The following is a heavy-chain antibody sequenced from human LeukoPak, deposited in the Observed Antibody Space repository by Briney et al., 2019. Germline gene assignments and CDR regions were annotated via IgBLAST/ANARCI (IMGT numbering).Heavy chain of an antibody. CDR2: INTGDGTI. J-gene: IGHJ4*02. CDR1: GFTFSNYY. Sequence: GGSLRLSCSASGFTFSNYYMSWFRQAPGKGLEWISYINTGDGTIYYADSVKGRFTISRDNSKNSLYLQMNSLRAEDTAVYFCARRMGVGMTFDFRGQGVLVTVSS. V-gene: IGHV3-11*01. D-gene: IGHD3-10*01. CDR3: ARRMGVGMTFDF.